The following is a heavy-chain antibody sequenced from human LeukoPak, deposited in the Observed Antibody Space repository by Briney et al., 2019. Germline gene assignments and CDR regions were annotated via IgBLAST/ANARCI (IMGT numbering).Heavy chain of an antibody. V-gene: IGHV3-21*03. Sequence: GGALRLSCAASGFTFSDYNMNWVRQAPGKGLEWVSSISRSSSHIWHAGSVKGRFTMSRDNAKNSLYLQMNSLRAEDTAVYYFSREGRSTGCFDCWGEGALVTVSS. J-gene: IGHJ4*02. CDR1: GFTFSDYN. CDR3: SREGRSTGCFDC. D-gene: IGHD6-19*01. CDR2: ISRSSSHI.